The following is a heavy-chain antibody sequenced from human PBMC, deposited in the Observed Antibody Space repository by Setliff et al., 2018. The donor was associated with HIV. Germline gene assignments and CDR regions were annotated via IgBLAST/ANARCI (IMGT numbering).Heavy chain of an antibody. Sequence: LGESLKISCKTSGSSFTTYWVGWVRQMPGKGLEWLGILYFGDSDPKYNPSFEGQVTISADKSIKTDFLQWRSLKTSDTAIYYCARGRGGYFGGGRYYNLPYFDSWGQGTLVTVSS. J-gene: IGHJ4*02. V-gene: IGHV5-51*01. CDR1: GSSFTTYW. CDR3: ARGRGGYFGGGRYYNLPYFDS. D-gene: IGHD2-15*01. CDR2: LYFGDSDP.